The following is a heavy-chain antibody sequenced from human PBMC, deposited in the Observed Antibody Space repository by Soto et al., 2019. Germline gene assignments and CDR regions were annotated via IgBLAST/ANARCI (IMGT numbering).Heavy chain of an antibody. CDR3: ARDRGHYDFSTGYAYSYYGMDV. CDR1: GGSINTGGYY. J-gene: IGHJ6*02. Sequence: QVHLQESGPGLVKPSQTLTLTCTVSGGSINTGGYYWRWIRQHPGKGLEWIGYVHYSGSTYYNPSLKSPVPLSVDTSKNQVSLELTSVTAADTAVYYCARDRGHYDFSTGYAYSYYGMDVWGQGTTVTVSS. CDR2: VHYSGST. V-gene: IGHV4-31*01. D-gene: IGHD3-3*01.